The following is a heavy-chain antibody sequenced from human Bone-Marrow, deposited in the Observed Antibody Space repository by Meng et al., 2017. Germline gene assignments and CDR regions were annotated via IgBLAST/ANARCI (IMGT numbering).Heavy chain of an antibody. CDR1: GGSISSGGYS. CDR3: ARVGYSGSRVTSYYFDY. Sequence: VPLWGLGQGLGNPSQTLSLTCTVSGGSISSGGYSWSWIRQHPGKGLEWIGYIYYSGSTYYNPSLKSLVTISVDTSKNQFSLKLSSVTAADTAVYYCARVGYSGSRVTSYYFDYWGQGTLVTVSS. V-gene: IGHV4-31*01. CDR2: IYYSGST. D-gene: IGHD1-26*01. J-gene: IGHJ4*02.